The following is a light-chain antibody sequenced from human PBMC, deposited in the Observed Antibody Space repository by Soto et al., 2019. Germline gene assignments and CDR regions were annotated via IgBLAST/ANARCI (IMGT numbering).Light chain of an antibody. J-gene: IGLJ1*01. CDR3: SSYTRSSTLYV. V-gene: IGLV2-14*03. Sequence: QSALTQPASVSGSPGQSITISCTGTSSDVGGYSYVSWYQHHPGKAPKLMIYDVSSRPSGVSNRFSGSKSGNTASLTTSGLQPEDEADYYSSSYTRSSTLYVFGTGTKLTVL. CDR2: DVS. CDR1: SSDVGGYSY.